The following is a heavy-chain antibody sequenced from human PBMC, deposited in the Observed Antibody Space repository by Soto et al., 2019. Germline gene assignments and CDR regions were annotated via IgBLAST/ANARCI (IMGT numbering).Heavy chain of an antibody. J-gene: IGHJ3*02. Sequence: ASVKVSCKASGYTFTSYYMHWVRQAPGQGLEWMGIINPSGGSTSYAQKFQGRVTMTRDTSTSTVYMELSSLRSEDTAVYYCARKGYYYDSSGQHDAFDIWGQGTMVT. V-gene: IGHV1-46*01. CDR1: GYTFTSYY. D-gene: IGHD3-22*01. CDR2: INPSGGST. CDR3: ARKGYYYDSSGQHDAFDI.